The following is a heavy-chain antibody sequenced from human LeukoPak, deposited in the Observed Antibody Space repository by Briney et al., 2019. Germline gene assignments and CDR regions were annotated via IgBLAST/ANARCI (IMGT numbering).Heavy chain of an antibody. CDR2: INAGNCNT. Sequence: ASENVSRKASGYTFTSYAMHWVRQAPGQTLEWMGWINAGNCNTKYSQKFQGRVTITRDTYASTAYMELRSLRSEDAAVYYCARERYGGATPWGQGTMVTVSS. V-gene: IGHV1-3*01. CDR1: GYTFTSYA. CDR3: ARERYGGATP. D-gene: IGHD1-26*01. J-gene: IGHJ3*01.